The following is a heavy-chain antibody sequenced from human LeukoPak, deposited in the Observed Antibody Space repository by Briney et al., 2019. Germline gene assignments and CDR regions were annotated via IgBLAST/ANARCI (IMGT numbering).Heavy chain of an antibody. V-gene: IGHV4-61*05. Sequence: PSETLSLTCTVSGGSISSSSYYWGWIRQPPGKGLEWIGYIYYSGSTNYNPSLKSRVTISVDTSKNQFSLKLSSVTAADTAVYYCARGVTGRINYWGQGTLVTVSS. CDR3: ARGVTGRINY. J-gene: IGHJ4*02. CDR2: IYYSGST. CDR1: GGSISSSSYY. D-gene: IGHD1-14*01.